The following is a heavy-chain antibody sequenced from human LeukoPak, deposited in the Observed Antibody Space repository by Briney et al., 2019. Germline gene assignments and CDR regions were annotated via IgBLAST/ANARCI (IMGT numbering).Heavy chain of an antibody. D-gene: IGHD6-19*01. CDR2: IYYSGST. Sequence: PSETLSLTCTVSGGSISSSSYYWGWIRQPPGKGLEWIGTIYYSGSTFYNASLKSRVTISVDTSENQFSLKLSSVTAADTAVYYCARAYSSGWPYFDYWGQGTLVTVSS. V-gene: IGHV4-39*07. J-gene: IGHJ4*02. CDR3: ARAYSSGWPYFDY. CDR1: GGSISSSSYY.